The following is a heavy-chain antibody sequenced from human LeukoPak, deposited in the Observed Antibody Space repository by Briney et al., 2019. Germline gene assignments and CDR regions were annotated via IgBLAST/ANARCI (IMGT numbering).Heavy chain of an antibody. CDR2: ISSNSAYI. Sequence: GGSLRLSCVASGFTFSDYSMNWVRQAPGKGLEWVSSISSNSAYIYYVDSLRGRFTVSRDNAKSSLFLQMNSLRVEDTAVYYCARAHCSGRGCYQRYDGFDIWGQGTVVTVSS. J-gene: IGHJ3*02. CDR3: ARAHCSGRGCYQRYDGFDI. CDR1: GFTFSDYS. V-gene: IGHV3-21*01. D-gene: IGHD2-15*01.